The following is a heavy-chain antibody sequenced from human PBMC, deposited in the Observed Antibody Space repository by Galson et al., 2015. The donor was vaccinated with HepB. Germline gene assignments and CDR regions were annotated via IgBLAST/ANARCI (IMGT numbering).Heavy chain of an antibody. J-gene: IGHJ4*02. Sequence: QVQLQESGPGLVKPSETLSLTCAVYGGSFSGYYWSWIRQPPGKGLEWIGEINHSGSTNYNPSLKSRVTISVDTSKNQFSLKLSSVTAADTAVYYCAREYYYGSGSYPDYWGQGTLVTVSS. CDR3: AREYYYGSGSYPDY. V-gene: IGHV4-34*01. CDR2: INHSGST. D-gene: IGHD3-10*01. CDR1: GGSFSGYY.